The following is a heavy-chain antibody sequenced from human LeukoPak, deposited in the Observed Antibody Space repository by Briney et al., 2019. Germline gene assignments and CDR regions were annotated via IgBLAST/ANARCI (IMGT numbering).Heavy chain of an antibody. J-gene: IGHJ5*02. CDR2: IKQDETEK. CDR1: GFTFRSFW. V-gene: IGHV3-7*01. D-gene: IGHD3-3*01. CDR3: ARAGDFWSGYYPNWFDP. Sequence: GGSLRLSCAASGFTFRSFWMSWVRQAPEKGLEWVANIKQDETEKYYVDSVKGRFIISRDNAKNSLYLQMNSLRAEDTAVYYCARAGDFWSGYYPNWFDPWGQGTLVTVSS.